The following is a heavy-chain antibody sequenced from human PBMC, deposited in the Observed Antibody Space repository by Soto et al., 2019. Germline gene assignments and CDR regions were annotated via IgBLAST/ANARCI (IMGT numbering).Heavy chain of an antibody. CDR2: TYNRSKWYY. Sequence: PSQTLSLTCAITGDSVSSNSAGWSWVRQSPSRGLEWLGRTYNRSKWYYEYAVSVRGRITINPDTSKNQYSLQLNSVTPEDTAVYFCARGEQYRGRIFDYWGQGTLVTVSS. CDR3: ARGEQYRGRIFDY. D-gene: IGHD1-26*01. J-gene: IGHJ4*01. CDR1: GDSVSSNSAG. V-gene: IGHV6-1*01.